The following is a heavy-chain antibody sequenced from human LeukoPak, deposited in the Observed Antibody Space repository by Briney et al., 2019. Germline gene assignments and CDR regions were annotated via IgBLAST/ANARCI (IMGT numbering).Heavy chain of an antibody. CDR1: GYTFSDYY. CDR2: ISAYNGNT. J-gene: IGHJ5*02. D-gene: IGHD3-10*01. V-gene: IGHV1-18*01. Sequence: ASVKVSCKASGYTFSDYYIHWVRQAPGQGLEWMGWISAYNGNTNYAQKLQGRVTMTTDTSTSTAYMELRSLRSDDTAVYYYARDAIWFGELLVGDWFDPWGQGTLVTVSS. CDR3: ARDAIWFGELLVGDWFDP.